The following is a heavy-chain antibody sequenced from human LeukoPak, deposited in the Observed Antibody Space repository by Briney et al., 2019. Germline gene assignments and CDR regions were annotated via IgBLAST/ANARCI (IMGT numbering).Heavy chain of an antibody. J-gene: IGHJ3*02. V-gene: IGHV3-7*03. CDR2: IKQDGSEK. CDR1: GFTFSSNW. Sequence: GGSLRLSCAASGFTFSSNWMHWVRQAPGKGLEWVANIKQDGSEKYYVDSVKGRFTISRDNAKNSLYLQMNSLRAEDTAVYYCARDLGGSVIWGQGTMVTVSS. D-gene: IGHD3-16*01. CDR3: ARDLGGSVI.